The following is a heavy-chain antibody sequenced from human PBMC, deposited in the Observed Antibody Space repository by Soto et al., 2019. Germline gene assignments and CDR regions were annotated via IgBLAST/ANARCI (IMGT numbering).Heavy chain of an antibody. CDR1: GYTFTSYD. CDR3: ARDLPGVDIVATTRPDAFDI. D-gene: IGHD5-12*01. J-gene: IGHJ3*02. Sequence: ASVKVSCKASGYTFTSYDINWVRQATGQGLEWMGWMNPNSGNTGYAQKFQGRVTMTRNTSISTAYMELSSLRSEDTAVYYCARDLPGVDIVATTRPDAFDIWGQGTMVTVSS. V-gene: IGHV1-8*01. CDR2: MNPNSGNT.